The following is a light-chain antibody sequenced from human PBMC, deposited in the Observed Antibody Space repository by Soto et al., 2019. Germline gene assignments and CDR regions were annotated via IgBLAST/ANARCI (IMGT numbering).Light chain of an antibody. CDR1: QTIRSW. CDR3: QHYNSYSEA. J-gene: IGKJ1*01. CDR2: KAS. Sequence: DIQITQAPSTRSGSVGDRVTITCRASQTIRSWLAWYRQTPGKAPKPLIYKASPLKSGVQSTFSRSGAGTACTRTISSLQPDDVATAYCQHYNSYSEAFRQGTKVDIK. V-gene: IGKV1-5*03.